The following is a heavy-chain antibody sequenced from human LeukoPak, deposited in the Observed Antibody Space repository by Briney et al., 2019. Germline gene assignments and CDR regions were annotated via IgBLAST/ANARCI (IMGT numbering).Heavy chain of an antibody. D-gene: IGHD2-15*01. J-gene: IGHJ4*02. V-gene: IGHV4-59*01. CDR1: GGSFSGYY. Sequence: SETLSLTCAVYGGSFSGYYWSWIRQPPGKGLEWIGYIYYSGSTNYNPSLKSRVTISVDTSKNQFSLKLSSVTAADTAVYYCARDFPPRGGGKTFDYWGQGTLVTVSS. CDR2: IYYSGST. CDR3: ARDFPPRGGGKTFDY.